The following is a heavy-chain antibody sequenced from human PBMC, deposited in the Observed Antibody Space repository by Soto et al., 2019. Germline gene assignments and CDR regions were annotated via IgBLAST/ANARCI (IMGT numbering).Heavy chain of an antibody. CDR3: ARHRLEQTGAGAFDI. J-gene: IGHJ3*02. D-gene: IGHD7-27*01. CDR1: GFTFSDYY. V-gene: IGHV3-11*06. Sequence: QVQLVESGGGLVKPGGSLRLSCAASGFTFSDYYMSWIRQAPGKGLEWVSYISSSSSYTNYADSVKGRFTISRDNAKNSLSMRMNSLRDEDTAVYDCARHRLEQTGAGAFDIWGQGTMVTVSS. CDR2: ISSSSSYT.